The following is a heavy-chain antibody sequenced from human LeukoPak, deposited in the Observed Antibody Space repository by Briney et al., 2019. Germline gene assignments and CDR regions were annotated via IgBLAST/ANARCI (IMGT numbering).Heavy chain of an antibody. D-gene: IGHD3-10*01. V-gene: IGHV3-53*01. CDR1: GGSISSSSYY. J-gene: IGHJ4*02. CDR3: ARDTAYYYGSGSYD. CDR2: IYSGGST. Sequence: ETLSLTCTVSGGSISSSSYYWGWIRQPPGKGLEWVSVIYSGGSTYYADSVKGRFTISRDNSKNTLYLQMNSLRAEDTAVYYCARDTAYYYGSGSYDWGQGTLVTVSS.